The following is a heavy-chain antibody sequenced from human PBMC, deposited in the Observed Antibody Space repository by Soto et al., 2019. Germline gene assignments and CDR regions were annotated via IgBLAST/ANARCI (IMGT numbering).Heavy chain of an antibody. Sequence: GGSLRLSCAASGFTFSSYAMHWVRQAPGKGLEWVAVISYDGSNKYYADSVKGRFTISRDNSKNTLYLQMNSLRAEDTAVYYCARESFGSGWYDPAFDYWGQGTLVTVSS. CDR1: GFTFSSYA. CDR3: ARESFGSGWYDPAFDY. CDR2: ISYDGSNK. D-gene: IGHD6-19*01. V-gene: IGHV3-30-3*01. J-gene: IGHJ4*02.